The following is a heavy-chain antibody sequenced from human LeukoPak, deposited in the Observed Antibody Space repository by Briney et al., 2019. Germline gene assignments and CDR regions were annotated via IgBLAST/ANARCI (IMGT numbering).Heavy chain of an antibody. CDR1: GGSISSYY. CDR3: ARMYYYDSSGEWFDP. Sequence: PSETLSLTCTVSGGSISSYYWSWIRQPPGRGLEWIGYIYYSGSTNCNPSLKSRVTISVDTSKNQFSLKLSSVTAADTAVYYCARMYYYDSSGEWFDPWGQGTLVTVSS. D-gene: IGHD3-22*01. J-gene: IGHJ5*02. CDR2: IYYSGST. V-gene: IGHV4-59*01.